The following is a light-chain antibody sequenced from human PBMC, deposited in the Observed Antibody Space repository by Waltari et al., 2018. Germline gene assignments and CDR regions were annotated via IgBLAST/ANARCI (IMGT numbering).Light chain of an antibody. Sequence: SYVVTQAPPVSLAPGEAARVTCVADTIVGKSVDWYLQRPGEAPLLVVFDDNKRPSGIPERLSGTNSGNTATLIISRVEAGDEADYFCQVWDNDSDHVVFGGGTKLTVL. CDR3: QVWDNDSDHVV. V-gene: IGLV3-21*01. CDR2: DDN. CDR1: TIVGKS. J-gene: IGLJ2*01.